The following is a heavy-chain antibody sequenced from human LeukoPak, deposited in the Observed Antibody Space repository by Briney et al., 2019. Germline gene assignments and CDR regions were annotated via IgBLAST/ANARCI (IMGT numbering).Heavy chain of an antibody. CDR3: ATEDYDILTGYYYGMDV. Sequence: SETLSLTCTVSGGSISSSSYYWGWIRQPPGKGLEWIGSIYYSGSTYYNPSLKSRVTISVDTSKNQFSLKLSSVTAADTAVYYCATEDYDILTGYYYGMDVWGQGTTVTVSS. D-gene: IGHD3-9*01. V-gene: IGHV4-39*07. J-gene: IGHJ6*02. CDR2: IYYSGST. CDR1: GGSISSSSYY.